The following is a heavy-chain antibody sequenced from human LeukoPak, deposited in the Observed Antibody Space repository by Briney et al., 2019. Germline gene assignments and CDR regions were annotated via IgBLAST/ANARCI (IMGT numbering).Heavy chain of an antibody. D-gene: IGHD4-17*01. J-gene: IGHJ5*02. CDR3: ARKTTVTTGWFDP. Sequence: SETLSLTCTVSGDSISGYYWGWIRQPPGKGLEWIGRIYTSGSTNYNPSLKSRVTISVDTSKNQFSLKLSSVTAADTAVYYCARKTTVTTGWFDPWGQGTLVTVSS. CDR2: IYTSGST. V-gene: IGHV4-4*08. CDR1: GDSISGYY.